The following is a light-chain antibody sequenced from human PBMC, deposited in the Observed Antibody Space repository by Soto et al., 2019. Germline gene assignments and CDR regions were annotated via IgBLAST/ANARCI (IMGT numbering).Light chain of an antibody. CDR1: SSDVGGYNY. CDR2: EVK. J-gene: IGLJ3*02. CDR3: SSYTRSSTWV. V-gene: IGLV2-14*01. Sequence: QSALTQPASVSGSPGQSITISCTGTSSDVGGYNYVSWYQQHPDKAPKLMIYEVKYRPSGVSNRFSGSKSVNTASLTISGLQAEDEAVYYCSSYTRSSTWVFGGGTKLTVL.